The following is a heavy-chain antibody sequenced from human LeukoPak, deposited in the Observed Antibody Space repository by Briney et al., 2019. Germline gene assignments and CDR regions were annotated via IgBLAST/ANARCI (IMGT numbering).Heavy chain of an antibody. V-gene: IGHV4-39*07. Sequence: PSETLSLTRTVSGGSISSSSYYWGWIRQPPGKGLEWIGSIYYSGSTYYNPSLKSRVTLSVDTSKNQFSLKLSSVTAADTAVYYCARGGPNYDYVWGSYRLRAFDIWGQGTMVTVSS. CDR3: ARGGPNYDYVWGSYRLRAFDI. CDR1: GGSISSSSYY. CDR2: IYYSGST. D-gene: IGHD3-16*02. J-gene: IGHJ3*02.